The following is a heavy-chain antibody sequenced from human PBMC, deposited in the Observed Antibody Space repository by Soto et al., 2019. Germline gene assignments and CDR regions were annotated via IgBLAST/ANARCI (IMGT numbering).Heavy chain of an antibody. Sequence: PSQTMSDTCAVSCGSSISRGYSRNRKQKAPGKGLEWIGYIYHSGSTSYNPSLKSRVTISVDRSKNQFSLKLNSVTAADTVVYYCERRVPEVWEILKYWGQGTLVTVSS. J-gene: IGHJ4*02. V-gene: IGHV4-30-2*01. CDR3: ERRVPEVWEILKY. CDR1: CGSSISRGYS. CDR2: IYHSGST. D-gene: IGHD1-26*01.